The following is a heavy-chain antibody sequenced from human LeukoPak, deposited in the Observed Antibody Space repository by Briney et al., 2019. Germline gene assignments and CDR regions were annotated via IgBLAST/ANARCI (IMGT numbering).Heavy chain of an antibody. CDR2: INHSGSA. J-gene: IGHJ4*02. CDR1: GESFSGYY. D-gene: IGHD2-2*01. Sequence: PSETLSLTCAVYGESFSGYYWSWIRRPPGKGLEWIGEINHSGSANYNPSLKSRVTILVDTSKNQFSLKLSSVTAADTAVYYCARRSSTLDYWGQGTLVTVSS. CDR3: ARRSSTLDY. V-gene: IGHV4-34*01.